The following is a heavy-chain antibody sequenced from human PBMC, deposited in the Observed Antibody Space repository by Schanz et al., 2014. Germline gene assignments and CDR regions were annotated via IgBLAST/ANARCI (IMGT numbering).Heavy chain of an antibody. Sequence: EVQLMESGGGLVKPGGSLRLSCAASGFTFSTSAMSWVRQVPGKGLEWVSAILGLASTTYYADSVKGWFTISRDNSKNLLYLQMNSLRAEDTAVYYCTRDVRLDRRGNWFDPWGQGTLVTDSS. V-gene: IGHV3-23*01. J-gene: IGHJ5*02. CDR2: ILGLASTT. CDR1: GFTFSTSA. CDR3: TRDVRLDRRGNWFDP. D-gene: IGHD1-1*01.